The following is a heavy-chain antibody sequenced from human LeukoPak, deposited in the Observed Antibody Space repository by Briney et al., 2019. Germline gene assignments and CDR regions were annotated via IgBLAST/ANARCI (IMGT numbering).Heavy chain of an antibody. CDR2: INHSGST. CDR3: ARGRRITFGGVIPVFDY. Sequence: PSETLSLTCAVYGGSFSGYYWSWIRQPPGKGLEWIGEINHSGSTNYNPSLKSRVTISVDTPKNQFSLKLSSVTAADTAVYYCARGRRITFGGVIPVFDYWGQGTLVTVSS. CDR1: GGSFSGYY. J-gene: IGHJ4*02. D-gene: IGHD3-16*02. V-gene: IGHV4-34*01.